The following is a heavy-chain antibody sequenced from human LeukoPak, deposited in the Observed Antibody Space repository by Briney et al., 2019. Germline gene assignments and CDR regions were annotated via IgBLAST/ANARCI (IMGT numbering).Heavy chain of an antibody. CDR3: ARAPEGGSSSSLGNWFDP. CDR2: INHSGST. V-gene: IGHV4-39*07. D-gene: IGHD6-6*01. J-gene: IGHJ5*02. CDR1: GGSISSSSYY. Sequence: PSETLSLTCTVSGGSISSSSYYWGWIRQPPGKWLEWIGEINHSGSTTYNPSLKRRVTISVDTSKNQFSLKLSSVTAADTAVYYCARAPEGGSSSSLGNWFDPWGQGTLVTVSS.